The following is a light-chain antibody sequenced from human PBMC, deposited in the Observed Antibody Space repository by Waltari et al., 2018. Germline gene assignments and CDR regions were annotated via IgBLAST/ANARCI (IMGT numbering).Light chain of an antibody. V-gene: IGLV2-23*02. Sequence: QSALTQPASVSGSPGQSITISCTGTSNDVGGYNLVFWYQQSPGKAPKLIIYEVHKLPSGVSSRFSASRSGNTASLTISGLQSEDEANYYCCSYAGTTSWLFGGGTKVTVL. CDR1: SNDVGGYNL. CDR3: CSYAGTTSWL. CDR2: EVH. J-gene: IGLJ3*02.